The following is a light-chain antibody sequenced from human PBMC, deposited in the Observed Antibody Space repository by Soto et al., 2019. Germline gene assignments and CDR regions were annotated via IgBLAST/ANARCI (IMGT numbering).Light chain of an antibody. V-gene: IGKV3-20*01. J-gene: IGKJ5*01. Sequence: EIVLTQSPGTLSLSQGERATLSCRASQSVSSSYLAWYQQKPGQAPGLLIYGASSRATGIPDRFSGSGSGTDFTLTISRLEPEDFAVYYCQQYGSSPPITFGQGTRLEIK. CDR2: GAS. CDR3: QQYGSSPPIT. CDR1: QSVSSSY.